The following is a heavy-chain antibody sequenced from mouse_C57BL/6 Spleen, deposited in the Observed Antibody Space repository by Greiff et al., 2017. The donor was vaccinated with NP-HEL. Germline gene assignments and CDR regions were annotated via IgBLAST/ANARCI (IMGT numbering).Heavy chain of an antibody. D-gene: IGHD2-4*01. V-gene: IGHV1-72*01. Sequence: QVQLKQPGAELVKPGASVKLSCKASGYTFTSYWMHWVKQRPGRGLEWIGRIDPNSGGTKYNEKFKSKATLTVDKPSSTAYMQLSSLTSEDSAVYYCARPPYDYDGDWYFDVWGTGTTVTVSS. J-gene: IGHJ1*03. CDR2: IDPNSGGT. CDR3: ARPPYDYDGDWYFDV. CDR1: GYTFTSYW.